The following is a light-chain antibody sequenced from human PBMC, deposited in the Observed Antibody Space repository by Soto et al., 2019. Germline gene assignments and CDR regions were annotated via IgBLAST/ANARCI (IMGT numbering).Light chain of an antibody. Sequence: DIVMTQSPLSLPVTPGEPASISCRSSQSLLYSNGYNYLVWYLQRPGQSPQLLIYLGSNRASGVPYRFSGSGSGTDFTLKISRVEAEDVGVYYCMQALQTPPTFGGGTKVEIK. V-gene: IGKV2-28*01. CDR1: QSLLYSNGYNY. CDR2: LGS. J-gene: IGKJ4*01. CDR3: MQALQTPPT.